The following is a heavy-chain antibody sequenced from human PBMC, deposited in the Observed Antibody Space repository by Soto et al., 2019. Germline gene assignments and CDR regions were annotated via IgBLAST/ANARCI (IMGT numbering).Heavy chain of an antibody. J-gene: IGHJ6*02. CDR1: GYTFTNYA. CDR3: ARDSGGMDV. V-gene: IGHV1-3*01. Sequence: ASVKVSCKASGYTFTNYAIHWVRQAPGQRLEWMGWINAGNGNTKYSQNLQGRVTITRDTSASTAYMELSSLRSEDTAVYYCARDSGGMDVWGQGTTVTVSS. CDR2: INAGNGNT.